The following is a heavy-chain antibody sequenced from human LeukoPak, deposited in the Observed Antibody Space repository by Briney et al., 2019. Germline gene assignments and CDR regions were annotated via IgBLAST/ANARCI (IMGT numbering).Heavy chain of an antibody. CDR2: ISWNSGSI. CDR3: AKDDAEEQQLVLGY. D-gene: IGHD6-13*01. J-gene: IGHJ4*02. Sequence: GGSLRLSCAASGFTFDDYAMHWVRQAPGKGLEWVSGISWNSGSIGCADSVKGRFTISRDNAKNSLYLQMNSLRAEDTALYYCAKDDAEEQQLVLGYWGQGTLVTVSS. V-gene: IGHV3-9*01. CDR1: GFTFDDYA.